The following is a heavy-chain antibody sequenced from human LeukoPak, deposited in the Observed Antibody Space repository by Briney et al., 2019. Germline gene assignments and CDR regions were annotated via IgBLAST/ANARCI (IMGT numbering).Heavy chain of an antibody. J-gene: IGHJ3*02. D-gene: IGHD3-10*01. V-gene: IGHV4-59*08. CDR2: IYYSGST. CDR3: ARPLRITMVRGVDANAFDI. CDR1: GGSISSYY. Sequence: TSETLSLTCTVSGGSISSYYWSWIRQPPGKGLEWIGYIYYSGSTNYNPSLKSRVTISVDTSKNQFSLKLSSVTAADTAVYYCARPLRITMVRGVDANAFDIWGQGTMVTVSS.